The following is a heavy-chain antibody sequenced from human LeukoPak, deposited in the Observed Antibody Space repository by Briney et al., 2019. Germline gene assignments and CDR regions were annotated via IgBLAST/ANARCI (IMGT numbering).Heavy chain of an antibody. Sequence: ETLSLTCAVYGGSFSGYYWSWIRQPPGKGLEWIGEINHSGSTNYNPSLKSRVTISVDTSKNQFSLKLSSVTAADTAMYYCARDIYDILTGPLDYWGQGTLVTVSS. J-gene: IGHJ4*02. CDR1: GGSFSGYY. CDR3: ARDIYDILTGPLDY. D-gene: IGHD3-9*01. V-gene: IGHV4-34*01. CDR2: INHSGST.